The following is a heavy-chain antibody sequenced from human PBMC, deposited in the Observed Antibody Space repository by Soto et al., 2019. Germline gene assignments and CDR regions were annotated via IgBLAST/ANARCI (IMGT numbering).Heavy chain of an antibody. Sequence: TGGSLRLSCAASGFTFSSYAMSWVRQAPGKGLEWVSAISGSGGSTYYADSVKGRFTISRDNSKNTLYLQMNSLRAEDTAVYYYAKDRSSRYYYYMDVWGKGTTVTVSS. CDR3: AKDRSSRYYYYMDV. CDR2: ISGSGGST. CDR1: GFTFSSYA. D-gene: IGHD6-19*01. J-gene: IGHJ6*03. V-gene: IGHV3-23*01.